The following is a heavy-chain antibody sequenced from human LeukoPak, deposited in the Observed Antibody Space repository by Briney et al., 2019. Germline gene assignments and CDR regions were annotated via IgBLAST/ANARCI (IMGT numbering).Heavy chain of an antibody. D-gene: IGHD6-13*01. CDR2: IIPIFGTA. Sequence: ASVKASCKASGGTFSSYAISWVRQAPGQGLEWMGGIIPIFGTANYAQKFQGRVTITADESTSTAYMELRSLRSEDTAVYYCAREGEQLVQLLRYYYMDVWGKGTTVTVSS. CDR3: AREGEQLVQLLRYYYMDV. J-gene: IGHJ6*03. V-gene: IGHV1-69*01. CDR1: GGTFSSYA.